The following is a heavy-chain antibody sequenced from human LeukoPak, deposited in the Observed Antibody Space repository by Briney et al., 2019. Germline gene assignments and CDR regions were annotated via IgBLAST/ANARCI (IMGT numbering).Heavy chain of an antibody. CDR3: ASGREWLRF. CDR2: IYYSGST. D-gene: IGHD5-12*01. CDR1: GGSISSSNW. J-gene: IGHJ4*02. Sequence: SETLSLTCAVSGGSISSSNWWSWVRQPPGKGLEWIGYIYYSGSTNYNPSLKSRVTISVDTSKNQFSLKLSSVTAADTAVYYCASGREWLRFWGQGTLVTVSS. V-gene: IGHV4-4*02.